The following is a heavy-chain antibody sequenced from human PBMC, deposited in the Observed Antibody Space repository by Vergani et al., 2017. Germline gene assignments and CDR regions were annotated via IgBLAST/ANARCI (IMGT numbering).Heavy chain of an antibody. V-gene: IGHV2-5*02. CDR2: IYWDDDK. D-gene: IGHD4-17*01. CDR3: AHLYGEPPFDY. Sequence: QITLKESGPTLVKPTQTLTLPCTFSGFPLSTSGVGVGWIRQPPVKALEWLALIYWDDDKRYSPSLKSRLTITKDTSQNQVVLTMTNMDPVDTATYYCAHLYGEPPFDYWGQGTLVTVSS. CDR1: GFPLSTSGVG. J-gene: IGHJ4*02.